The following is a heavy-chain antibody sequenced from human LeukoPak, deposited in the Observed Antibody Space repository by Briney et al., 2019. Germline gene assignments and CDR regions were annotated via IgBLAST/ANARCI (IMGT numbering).Heavy chain of an antibody. CDR1: GFTFSSYG. CDR2: ISYDGSNE. D-gene: IGHD6-19*01. Sequence: GGSLRLSCAASGFTFSSYGMHWVRQAPGKGLEWVAVISYDGSNEYYADSVKGRFTISRDNSKNTLYLQMNSLRAEDTAVYYCAKRGIAVAGNNWFGPWGQGTLVTVSS. J-gene: IGHJ5*02. CDR3: AKRGIAVAGNNWFGP. V-gene: IGHV3-30*18.